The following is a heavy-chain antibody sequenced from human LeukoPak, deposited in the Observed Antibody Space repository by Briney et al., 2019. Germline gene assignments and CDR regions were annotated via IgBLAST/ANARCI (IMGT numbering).Heavy chain of an antibody. V-gene: IGHV1-69*05. J-gene: IGHJ4*02. Sequence: SVKVSCKASSGTFSSYAISRRRQAPGQGFEWLGRIIPIFGTANYAQKFQGRVTITTDESTSTADMELSSLRSEDTAVYYCAREQQEVAGLYFDYWGQGTLVTVSS. CDR2: IIPIFGTA. D-gene: IGHD6-19*01. CDR1: SGTFSSYA. CDR3: AREQQEVAGLYFDY.